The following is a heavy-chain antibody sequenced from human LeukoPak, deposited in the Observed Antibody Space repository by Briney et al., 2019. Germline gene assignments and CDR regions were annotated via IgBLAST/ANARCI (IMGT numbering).Heavy chain of an antibody. V-gene: IGHV1-2*02. Sequence: GASVKVSCKASGYTFTGYYMHWVRQAPGQGLEWMGWINPNSGGTNYAQKFQGRVTMTRDTSISTAYMELSRLRSDDTAVYYCARGITMVRGVRPFDPWGQGTLVTVSS. CDR2: INPNSGGT. J-gene: IGHJ5*02. CDR1: GYTFTGYY. CDR3: ARGITMVRGVRPFDP. D-gene: IGHD3-10*01.